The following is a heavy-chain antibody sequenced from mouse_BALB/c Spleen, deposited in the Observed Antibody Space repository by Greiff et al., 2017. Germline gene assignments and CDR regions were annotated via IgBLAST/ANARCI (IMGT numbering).Heavy chain of an antibody. Sequence: EVQVVESGGGLVQPGGSRKLSCAASGFTFSSFGMHWVRQAPEKGLEWVAYISSGSSTIYYADTVKGRFTISRDNPKNTLFLQMTSLRSEDTAMYYCARASIYYGYLDYWGQGTSVTVSS. CDR3: ARASIYYGYLDY. CDR2: ISSGSSTI. J-gene: IGHJ4*01. D-gene: IGHD2-2*01. CDR1: GFTFSSFG. V-gene: IGHV5-17*02.